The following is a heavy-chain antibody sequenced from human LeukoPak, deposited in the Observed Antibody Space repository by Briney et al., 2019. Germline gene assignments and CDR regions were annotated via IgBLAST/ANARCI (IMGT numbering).Heavy chain of an antibody. D-gene: IGHD3-16*02. CDR3: TTGVIITFGGVIVFDY. J-gene: IGHJ4*02. V-gene: IGHV3-15*01. Sequence: PGGSLRLSCAASGFTFSNAWMSWVRQAPGKGLEWVGRIKSKTDGGTTDYAAPVKGRFTISRDDSKNTLYLQMNSLKTEDTAVYYCTTGVIITFGGVIVFDYWGQGTLVTVSS. CDR1: GFTFSNAW. CDR2: IKSKTDGGTT.